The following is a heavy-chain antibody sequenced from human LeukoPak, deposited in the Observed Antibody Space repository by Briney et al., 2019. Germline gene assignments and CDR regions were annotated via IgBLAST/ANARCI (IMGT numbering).Heavy chain of an antibody. Sequence: PGGSLRLSCAASGFTFSSYSMNWVRQAPRKGLEWVSYISSSSSTIYYADSVKGRFTISRDNAKNSLYLQMNSLRAEDTAVYYCARDLRFLDPDWFDPWGQGTLVTVSS. CDR3: ARDLRFLDPDWFDP. V-gene: IGHV3-48*01. CDR1: GFTFSSYS. J-gene: IGHJ5*02. CDR2: ISSSSSTI. D-gene: IGHD3-3*01.